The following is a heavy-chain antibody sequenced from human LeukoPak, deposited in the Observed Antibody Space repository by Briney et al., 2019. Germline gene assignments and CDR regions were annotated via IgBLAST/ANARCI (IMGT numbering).Heavy chain of an antibody. CDR1: GFTFSSYG. J-gene: IGHJ6*02. CDR3: ARDRFPHDDAHYGMDV. Sequence: SGGSLRLSCTASGFTFSSYGMHWVRQAPGKGLEWVAVMWVWNDGSNEYYADSVKGRFTIARDNSKNTLYLQMVSLRAEDTADYYCARDRFPHDDAHYGMDVWGQGTTVTVSS. CDR2: MWVWNDGSNE. D-gene: IGHD3-16*01. V-gene: IGHV3-33*01.